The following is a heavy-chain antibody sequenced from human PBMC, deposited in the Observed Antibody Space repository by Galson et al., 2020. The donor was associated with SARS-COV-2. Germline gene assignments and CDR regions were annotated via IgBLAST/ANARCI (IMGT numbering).Heavy chain of an antibody. CDR1: GFTFSTSA. V-gene: IGHV3-30-3*01. J-gene: IGHJ3*02. D-gene: IGHD1-26*01. Sequence: QTGGSLRLSCAASGFTFSTSAMHCFRQAPGKGLESVAVKSYDGSNKYYADSVKGRFTIPRDNSKYTPHLQLNSLRAEDTAAYYCARAGGSYYWIDIWGQGTMGTVAS. CDR3: ARAGGSYYWIDI. CDR2: KSYDGSNK.